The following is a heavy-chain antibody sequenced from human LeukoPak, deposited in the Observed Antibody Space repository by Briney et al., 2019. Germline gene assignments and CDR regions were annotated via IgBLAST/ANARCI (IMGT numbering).Heavy chain of an antibody. CDR2: INPSGGST. V-gene: IGHV1-46*01. CDR1: GYTFTSYY. Sequence: ASVKVSCKASGYTFTSYYMHWVRQAPGQGLEGMGIINPSGGSTSYAQKFQGRVTMTRDMSTSTVYMELSSLRSEDTAVYYCARGPYYIVATAYYYYMDVWGKGTTVTVSS. J-gene: IGHJ6*03. CDR3: ARGPYYIVATAYYYYMDV. D-gene: IGHD5-12*01.